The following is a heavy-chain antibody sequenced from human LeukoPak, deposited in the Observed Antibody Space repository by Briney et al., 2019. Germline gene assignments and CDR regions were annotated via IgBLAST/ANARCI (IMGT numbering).Heavy chain of an antibody. CDR2: IYYSGST. CDR3: ARDRTQWLSSNWYGPFDP. J-gene: IGHJ5*02. V-gene: IGHV4-59*12. Sequence: SETLSLTCTVSGGSISSYYWSWIRQPPGKGLEWIGYIYYSGSTNYNPSLKSRVTISVDTSKNQFSLKVRSVTAADTAVYYCARDRTQWLSSNWYGPFDPWGQGILVTVSS. CDR1: GGSISSYY. D-gene: IGHD6-13*01.